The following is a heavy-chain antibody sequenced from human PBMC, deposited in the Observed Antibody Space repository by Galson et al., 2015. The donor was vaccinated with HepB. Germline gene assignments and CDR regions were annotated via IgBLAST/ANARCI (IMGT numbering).Heavy chain of an antibody. Sequence: SVKVSCKASGDTFSSSPLNWVRQAPGRGLEWMGRIIPLLGIANYAQNFQGSVTITADRSTSTAFMELRSLKPEDTAIYYCARGGPDTIFGGSWFDPWGQGTLVTVSS. V-gene: IGHV1-69*04. D-gene: IGHD3-3*01. CDR1: GDTFSSSP. CDR2: IIPLLGIA. J-gene: IGHJ5*02. CDR3: ARGGPDTIFGGSWFDP.